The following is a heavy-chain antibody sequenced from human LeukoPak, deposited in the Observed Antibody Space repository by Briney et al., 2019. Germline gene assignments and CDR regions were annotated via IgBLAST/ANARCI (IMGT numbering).Heavy chain of an antibody. CDR1: GITLSNYG. D-gene: IGHD3/OR15-3a*01. CDR2: ISDSGGST. J-gene: IGHJ4*02. CDR3: AKRGVVIRVFLVGFHKEAYYFES. V-gene: IGHV3-23*01. Sequence: GGSLRPSCAVSGITLSNYGMSWVRQAPGKGLEWVAGISDSGGSTKYADSVKGRFTNSRDNPKNTLFLQMNSLRADDTAVYFCAKRGVVIRVFLVGFHKEAYYFESWGQGALVTVSS.